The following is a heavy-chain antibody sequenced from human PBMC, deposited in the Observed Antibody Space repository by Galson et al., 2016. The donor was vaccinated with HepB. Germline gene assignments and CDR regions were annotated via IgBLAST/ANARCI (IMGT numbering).Heavy chain of an antibody. CDR1: RFTFSRSS. J-gene: IGHJ6*02. CDR2: ISGTDGAT. Sequence: SLRLSCAASRFTFSRSSMTWFRQAPGKGLEWISTISGTDGATSYTESVKGRFTISRDNSEKTLFLQMSSLRAEETGVYYCANFSWTDGHPYYGVDVWGQGTTVTVSS. CDR3: ANFSWTDGHPYYGVDV. D-gene: IGHD3/OR15-3a*01. V-gene: IGHV3-23*01.